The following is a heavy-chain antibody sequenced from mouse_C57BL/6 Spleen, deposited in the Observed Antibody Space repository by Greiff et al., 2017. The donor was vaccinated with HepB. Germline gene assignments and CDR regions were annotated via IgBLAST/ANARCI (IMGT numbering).Heavy chain of an antibody. CDR1: GYSITSGYY. CDR3: ARKGLLYPFDY. D-gene: IGHD2-12*01. Sequence: EVQLVESGPGLVKPSQSLSLTCSVTGYSITSGYYWNWIRQFPGNKLEWMGYISYDGSNNYNPSLKNRISITRDTSKNQFFLKLNSVTTEDTATYYCARKGLLYPFDYWGQGTTLTVSS. J-gene: IGHJ2*01. CDR2: ISYDGSN. V-gene: IGHV3-6*01.